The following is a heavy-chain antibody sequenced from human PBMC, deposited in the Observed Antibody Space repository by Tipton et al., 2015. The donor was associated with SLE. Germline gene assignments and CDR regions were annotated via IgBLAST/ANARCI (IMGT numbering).Heavy chain of an antibody. D-gene: IGHD2-15*01. CDR3: AHSPRGYMDV. CDR2: VDPENGET. V-gene: IGHV1-69-2*01. J-gene: IGHJ6*03. CDR1: GYTFTDYY. Sequence: QLVQSGAEVKKPGTTVKISCKVSGYTFTDYYMHWVQQAPGKGLEWMGLVDPENGETIYAEKFQGRVTIIADTSTDTGYMELSSLTSDDTAVYYCAHSPRGYMDVWGTGTTVTVSS.